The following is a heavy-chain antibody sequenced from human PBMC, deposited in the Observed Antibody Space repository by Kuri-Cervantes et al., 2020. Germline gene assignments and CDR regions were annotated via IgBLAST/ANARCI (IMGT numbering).Heavy chain of an antibody. CDR2: IYHSGST. Sequence: SETLSLTCAVSGGSISSGGYSWSWIRPPPGKGLEWIGYIYHSGSTYYNPSLKIQVTISVDTSKNQFSLKLSSVAAADTAVYYCASLSTAAYWGQGTLVTVSS. V-gene: IGHV4-30-2*01. D-gene: IGHD2/OR15-2a*01. CDR3: ASLSTAAY. J-gene: IGHJ4*02. CDR1: GGSISSGGYS.